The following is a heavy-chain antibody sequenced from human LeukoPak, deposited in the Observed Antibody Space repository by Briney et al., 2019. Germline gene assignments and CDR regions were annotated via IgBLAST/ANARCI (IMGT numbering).Heavy chain of an antibody. CDR1: GGSISSSSYY. V-gene: IGHV4-39*01. CDR2: IYYSGSS. J-gene: IGHJ4*02. Sequence: PSETLSLTCTVSGGSISSSSYYWGWIRQPPGKGLEWIGSIYYSGSSYYNPSLKSRVTISVDTSKNQFSLKLSSVTAAYTAVYYCARQVIAAAGNDYWGERTLVTVSS. D-gene: IGHD6-13*01. CDR3: ARQVIAAAGNDY.